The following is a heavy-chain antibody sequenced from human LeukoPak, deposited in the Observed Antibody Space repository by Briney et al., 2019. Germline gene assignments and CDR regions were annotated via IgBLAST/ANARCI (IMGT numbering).Heavy chain of an antibody. CDR2: IYYSGRT. CDR3: ARGGGRNYYGSGTYAYSSAKNYFDY. Sequence: SETLSLTCTVSGGSISSTSYYWGWSRQPPGKGLEWIGSIYYSGRTYYNPSLKSRVTISVDTSKNQFSLRLTSVTAADTALYYCARGGGRNYYGSGTYAYSSAKNYFDYWGQGTLVTVSS. D-gene: IGHD3-10*01. V-gene: IGHV4-39*07. CDR1: GGSISSTSYY. J-gene: IGHJ4*02.